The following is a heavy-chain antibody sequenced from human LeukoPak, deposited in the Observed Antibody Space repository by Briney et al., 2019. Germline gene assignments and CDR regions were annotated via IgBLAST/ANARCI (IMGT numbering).Heavy chain of an antibody. D-gene: IGHD2-2*01. CDR3: AGGGTTCSSTSCFYTNNWFDP. Sequence: ASVKVSCKASGYTFTSYDINWVRQATGQGLEWMGWMNPNSGNTGYAQKFQGRVTMTRNTSISTAYMELSSLRSEDTAVYYCAGGGTTCSSTSCFYTNNWFDPWGQGTLVTVSS. V-gene: IGHV1-8*01. CDR1: GYTFTSYD. CDR2: MNPNSGNT. J-gene: IGHJ5*02.